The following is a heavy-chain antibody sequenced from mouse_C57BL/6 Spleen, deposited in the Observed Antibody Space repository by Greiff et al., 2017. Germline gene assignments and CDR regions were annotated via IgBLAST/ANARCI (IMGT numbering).Heavy chain of an antibody. CDR1: GYAFSSSW. J-gene: IGHJ2*01. Sequence: LQESGPELVKPGASVKISCKASGYAFSSSWMNWVKQRPGKGLEWIGRIYPGDGDTNYNGKFKGKATLTADKSSSTAYMQLSSLTSEDSAVYFCARETTVDFDYWGQGTTLTVSS. D-gene: IGHD1-1*01. CDR3: ARETTVDFDY. V-gene: IGHV1-82*01. CDR2: IYPGDGDT.